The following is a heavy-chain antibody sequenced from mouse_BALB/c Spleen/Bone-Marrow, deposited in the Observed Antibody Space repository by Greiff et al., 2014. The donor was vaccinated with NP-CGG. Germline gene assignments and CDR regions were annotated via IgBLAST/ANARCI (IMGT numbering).Heavy chain of an antibody. CDR3: KRIFDY. Sequence: LKESGSELVRPGASVKLSCKASGYIFANYWMHWVKQRHGQGLEWIGDISPRSGSTNYDEKFKSKATLTVDTSSAIAYMYLNSLTSEDSAVYYCKRIFDYWGQGTILTVSS. CDR2: ISPRSGST. V-gene: IGHV1S22*01. CDR1: GYIFANYW. J-gene: IGHJ2*01.